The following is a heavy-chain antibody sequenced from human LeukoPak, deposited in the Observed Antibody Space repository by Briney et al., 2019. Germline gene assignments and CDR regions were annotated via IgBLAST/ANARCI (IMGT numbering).Heavy chain of an antibody. Sequence: ASVTVSFKASGYTFTGYYMHWVRQAPGQGLEWMGWINPNSGGTNYAQKFQGRVTMTRDTSISTAYMELSRLRSDDTAVYYCARDNGWSGSDYWGQGTLVTVSS. CDR3: ARDNGWSGSDY. J-gene: IGHJ4*02. D-gene: IGHD3-10*01. CDR2: INPNSGGT. V-gene: IGHV1-2*02. CDR1: GYTFTGYY.